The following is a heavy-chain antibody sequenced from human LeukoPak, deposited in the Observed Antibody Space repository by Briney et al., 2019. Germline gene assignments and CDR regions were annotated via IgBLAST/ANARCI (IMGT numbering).Heavy chain of an antibody. Sequence: SETLSLTCTVSGGSISSYYWSWIRQPPGKGLEWIGYIYHSGSTYYNPSLKSRVTISVDRSKNQFSLKLSSVTAADTAVYYCARYPYYYGSGRPATRKNWFDPWGQGTLVTVSS. D-gene: IGHD3-10*01. CDR1: GGSISSYY. J-gene: IGHJ5*02. CDR3: ARYPYYYGSGRPATRKNWFDP. CDR2: IYHSGST. V-gene: IGHV4-59*12.